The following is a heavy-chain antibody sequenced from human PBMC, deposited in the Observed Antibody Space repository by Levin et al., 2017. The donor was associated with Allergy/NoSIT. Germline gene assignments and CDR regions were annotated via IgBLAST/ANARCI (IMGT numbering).Heavy chain of an antibody. V-gene: IGHV3-21*01. CDR3: ARPSGSYLYDAFDI. Sequence: PGGSLRLSCAASGFTFSSYSMNWVRQAPGKGLEWVSSISSSTSYIYYADSVKGRFTISRDNAKNSLYLQMNSLRAEDTAVYYCARPSGSYLYDAFDIWGQGTMVTVSS. CDR1: GFTFSSYS. CDR2: ISSSTSYI. J-gene: IGHJ3*02. D-gene: IGHD1-26*01.